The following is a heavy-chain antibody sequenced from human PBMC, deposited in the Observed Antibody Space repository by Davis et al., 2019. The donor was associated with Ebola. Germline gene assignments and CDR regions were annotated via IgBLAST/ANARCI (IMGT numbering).Heavy chain of an antibody. CDR3: VMFGYYFDY. Sequence: GESLKISCAASGFTFSSYAMHWVRQAPGKGLEWVANIKQDGSEKYYVDSVKGRFTISRDNAKNSLYLQMNSLRAEDTAVYYCVMFGYYFDYWGQGTLVTVSS. V-gene: IGHV3-7*01. CDR2: IKQDGSEK. D-gene: IGHD3-10*02. CDR1: GFTFSSYA. J-gene: IGHJ4*02.